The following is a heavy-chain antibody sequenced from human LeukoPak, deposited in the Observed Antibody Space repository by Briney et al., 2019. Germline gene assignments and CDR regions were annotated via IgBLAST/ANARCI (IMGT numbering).Heavy chain of an antibody. CDR3: ARVPRRQLAYFDY. CDR1: GYTFTGYY. J-gene: IGHJ4*02. CDR2: INPNSGGT. V-gene: IGHV1-2*02. Sequence: ASVKVSCKASGYTFTGYYMHWVRQAPGQGLEWMGWINPNSGGTNYAQKFQGRVTMTRDTSISTAYMELSRLRSDDPAVYYCARVPRRQLAYFDYWGQGTLVTVSS. D-gene: IGHD6-13*01.